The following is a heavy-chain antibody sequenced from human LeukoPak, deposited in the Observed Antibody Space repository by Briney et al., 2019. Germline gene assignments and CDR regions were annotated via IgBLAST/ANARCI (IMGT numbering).Heavy chain of an antibody. V-gene: IGHV3-48*03. Sequence: GGSLRLSCAASGFPFSSYEMNWVRQAPGKRLQWVSYISSSGNKIYYAASVKGRFTISRDNAKNSLYLQIDSLRAEDTAVYYCARGQRPQYTSTWDNWFDPWGEGTQVTVSS. CDR1: GFPFSSYE. D-gene: IGHD2-2*01. CDR3: ARGQRPQYTSTWDNWFDP. J-gene: IGHJ5*02. CDR2: ISSSGNKI.